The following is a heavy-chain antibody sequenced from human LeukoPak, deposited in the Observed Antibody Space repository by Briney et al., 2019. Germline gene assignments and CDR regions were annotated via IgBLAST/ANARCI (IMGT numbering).Heavy chain of an antibody. CDR1: GFTFSSYW. CDR2: IKQDGSEK. J-gene: IGHJ4*02. Sequence: GGSLRLSCAASGFTFSSYWMSWVRQAPGKGLEWVANIKQDGSEKYYVDSVKGRFTISRDNAKNPLYLQMNSLRAEDTAVYYCARSRRWPVLPGSYWGQGTLVTVSS. V-gene: IGHV3-7*01. D-gene: IGHD1-14*01. CDR3: ARSRRWPVLPGSY.